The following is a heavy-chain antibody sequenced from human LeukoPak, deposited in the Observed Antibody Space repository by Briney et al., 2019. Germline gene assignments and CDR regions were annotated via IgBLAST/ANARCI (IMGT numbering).Heavy chain of an antibody. CDR2: INTDGSYT. CDR3: ARAEDIVVVPAANY. V-gene: IGHV3-74*01. Sequence: GGSLRLSCAASGFTYSSYWMHWVRQPPGKGLVWVSRINTDGSYTTYADSVKGRFTISRDNAKNSLYLQMNSLRAEDTAVYYCARAEDIVVVPAANYWGQGTLVTVSS. D-gene: IGHD2-2*01. J-gene: IGHJ4*02. CDR1: GFTYSSYW.